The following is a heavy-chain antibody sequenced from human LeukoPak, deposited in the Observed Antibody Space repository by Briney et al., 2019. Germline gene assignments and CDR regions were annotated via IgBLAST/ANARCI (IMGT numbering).Heavy chain of an antibody. Sequence: GESLKISCAASGFTFSSSAMTWVRQAPGKGLEWVSTVTGSDDETYYADSVKGRFTISRDFSRNTVHLQMNSLRVDDTAIYYCAKGPQLYSGYHPDSWGQGTLVTVSS. J-gene: IGHJ4*02. V-gene: IGHV3-23*01. CDR3: AKGPQLYSGYHPDS. CDR2: VTGSDDET. CDR1: GFTFSSSA. D-gene: IGHD5-12*01.